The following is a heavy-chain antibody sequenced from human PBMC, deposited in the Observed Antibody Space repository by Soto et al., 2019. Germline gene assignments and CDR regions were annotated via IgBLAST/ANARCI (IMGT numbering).Heavy chain of an antibody. CDR3: ARDVGATGD. V-gene: IGHV1-3*01. J-gene: IGHJ4*02. D-gene: IGHD1-26*01. Sequence: ASVKVSCKTSGGTLSSYAMHWVRQAPGQRLEWMGWINAGNGNTKYSQKFQGRVTITRDTSASTAYMELSSLRSEDTAVYYCARDVGATGDWGQGTLVTVSS. CDR2: INAGNGNT. CDR1: GGTLSSYA.